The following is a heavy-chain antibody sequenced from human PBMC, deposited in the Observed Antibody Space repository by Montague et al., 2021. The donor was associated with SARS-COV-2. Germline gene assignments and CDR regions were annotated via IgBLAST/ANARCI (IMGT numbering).Heavy chain of an antibody. J-gene: IGHJ4*02. V-gene: IGHV6-1*01. CDR3: ARIPVGSKYYFDF. D-gene: IGHD2-2*01. CDR2: TYYRSKWYN. Sequence: CAISGDSVSSSIATWNWIRQSPSRGLEWLGRTYYRSKWYNDYAESVKSRITIDPDTSKHQFSLHLNSVTPEDTAVYYCARIPVGSKYYFDFWGQGTLATVSS. CDR1: GDSVSSSIAT.